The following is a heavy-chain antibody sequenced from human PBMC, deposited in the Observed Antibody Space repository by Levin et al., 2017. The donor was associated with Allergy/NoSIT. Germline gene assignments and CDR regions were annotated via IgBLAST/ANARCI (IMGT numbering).Heavy chain of an antibody. D-gene: IGHD2-2*01. Sequence: GESLKISCTVSGFKFGDYAMSWVRQAPGKGLEWVGFIRNKEYGEKTEYAASVKGRFTVSRDDSKSIAYLQMNSLTTEDTAVYYCTTDLTSRCSITICYPWGQGTLVTVSS. J-gene: IGHJ5*02. CDR1: GFKFGDYA. V-gene: IGHV3-49*04. CDR3: TTDLTSRCSITICYP. CDR2: IRNKEYGEKT.